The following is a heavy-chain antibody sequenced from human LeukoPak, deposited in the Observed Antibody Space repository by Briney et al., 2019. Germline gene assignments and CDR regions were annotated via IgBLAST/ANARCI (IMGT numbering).Heavy chain of an antibody. CDR1: GFTFSSYA. V-gene: IGHV3-64*01. CDR3: ARASTTVPNLLDY. D-gene: IGHD4-17*01. Sequence: GGSLRLSCAASGFTFSSYAMHWVRQAPGKGLEYVSAISSNGGSTYYANSVKGRFTISRDNSKNTLYLQMNSLRAEDTAVYYCARASTTVPNLLDYWGQGTLVTVSS. CDR2: ISSNGGST. J-gene: IGHJ4*02.